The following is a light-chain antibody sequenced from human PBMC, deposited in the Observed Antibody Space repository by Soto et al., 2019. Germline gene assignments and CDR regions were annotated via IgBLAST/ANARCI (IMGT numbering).Light chain of an antibody. CDR2: EVS. J-gene: IGLJ3*02. CDR1: SSDVGSYNY. V-gene: IGLV2-14*01. CDR3: SSSTSISTRV. Sequence: QSALTQPASVSGSPGQSITISCTGTSSDVGSYNYVSWYQQHPGKAPKLMIYEVSNRPSGVSNRFSGSKSGNTASLTISGLQAEDEANDYCSSSTSISTRVFGGGTQLTVL.